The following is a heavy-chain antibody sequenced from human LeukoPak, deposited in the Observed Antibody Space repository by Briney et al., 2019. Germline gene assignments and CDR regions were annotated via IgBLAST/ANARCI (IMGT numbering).Heavy chain of an antibody. CDR3: ASGGYDSSGYNVYYIDY. J-gene: IGHJ4*02. CDR2: IYYSGST. V-gene: IGHV4-59*08. D-gene: IGHD3-22*01. Sequence: SETLSLTCTVSGGSISSYYWSWIRQPPGKELEWIGYIYYSGSTNYNPSLKSRVTISVDTSKNQFSLKLSSVTAADTPVYYCASGGYDSSGYNVYYIDYWGQGTLVTVSS. CDR1: GGSISSYY.